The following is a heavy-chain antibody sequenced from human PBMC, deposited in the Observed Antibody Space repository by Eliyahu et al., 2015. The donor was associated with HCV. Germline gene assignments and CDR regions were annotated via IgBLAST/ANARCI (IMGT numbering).Heavy chain of an antibody. Sequence: EVQLLESGGGLVQPGGSLRXXCAASGFPFNXYAMFWVRQIPGKGLEWVSAIRASGAGTDYADSVKGRFTISRDNSKNTLYLQMSSLRAEDTATYYCGRDPNGDYVGAFDMWGQGTMVTVSS. J-gene: IGHJ3*02. V-gene: IGHV3-23*01. CDR3: GRDPNGDYVGAFDM. CDR1: GFPFNXYA. CDR2: IRASGAGT. D-gene: IGHD4-17*01.